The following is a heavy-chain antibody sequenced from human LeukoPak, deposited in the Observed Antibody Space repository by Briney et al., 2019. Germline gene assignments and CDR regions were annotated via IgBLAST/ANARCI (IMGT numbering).Heavy chain of an antibody. CDR1: GFTFSNCW. CDR3: AKGLGRYDSSGYYQD. D-gene: IGHD3-22*01. V-gene: IGHV3-74*01. Sequence: GGSLRLSCGGSGFTFSNCWVHWVRQAPGKGVVWVSRINPDGSRTDYADSVRGRFTISRDNAKNTLYLQMNSLRAEDTAIYYCAKGLGRYDSSGYYQDWGQGTLVTVSS. J-gene: IGHJ4*02. CDR2: INPDGSRT.